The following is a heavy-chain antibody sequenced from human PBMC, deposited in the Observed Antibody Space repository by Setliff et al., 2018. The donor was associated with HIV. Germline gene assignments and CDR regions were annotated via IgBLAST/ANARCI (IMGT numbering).Heavy chain of an antibody. J-gene: IGHJ6*03. CDR3: NIYYYYYMDV. CDR1: GGSFSGYY. CDR2: INNSGST. V-gene: IGHV4-34*01. Sequence: PSETLSLTCAVYGGSFSGYYLSWIRQPPGKGLEWIGEINNSGSTNYNPSLKSRVTISVDTSKNQFSLKLSSVTAADTAVYYCNIYYYYYMDVWGKGTTVT.